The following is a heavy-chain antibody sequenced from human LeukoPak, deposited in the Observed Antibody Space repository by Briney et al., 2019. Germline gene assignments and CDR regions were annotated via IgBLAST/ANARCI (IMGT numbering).Heavy chain of an antibody. CDR2: IYHSGNT. V-gene: IGHV4-30-4*08. CDR1: GGSISSGDYY. CDR3: ARGGTRITIVGVVINDLDY. J-gene: IGHJ4*02. D-gene: IGHD3-3*01. Sequence: TSSQTLSLTCTVSGGSISSGDYYWSWIRQPPGKGLEWIGYIYHSGNTYYNPSLKSRLTISVDTPRNQFSLKLRSVTAADTAVYYCARGGTRITIVGVVINDLDYWGQGTLVTVSS.